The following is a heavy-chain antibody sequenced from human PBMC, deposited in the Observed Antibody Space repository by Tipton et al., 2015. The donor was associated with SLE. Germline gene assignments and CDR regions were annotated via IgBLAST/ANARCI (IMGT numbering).Heavy chain of an antibody. CDR2: VFSSGTT. Sequence: TLSLTCAVYGGSFSEYYWSWIRQHPGKGLEWIGYVFSSGTTYYNPSLQGRLSMSLDTSKNQLSLQLSSVTSADTAVYYCARYFYDSSGVCLFDLWGQGTLVTVSS. V-gene: IGHV4-31*11. CDR1: GGSFSEYY. J-gene: IGHJ4*02. CDR3: ARYFYDSSGVCLFDL. D-gene: IGHD3-22*01.